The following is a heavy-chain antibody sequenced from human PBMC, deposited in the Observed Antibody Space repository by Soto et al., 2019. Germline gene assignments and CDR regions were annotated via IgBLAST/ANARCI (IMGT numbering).Heavy chain of an antibody. CDR3: AKDPRYCSSSSFYEGSKCYYHYYMDV. Sequence: EVQLLESGGGLVQPGGSLRLSCAASGFTFTTYDMSWVSQAPGKGLEWVSVISGSGGTTYYADSVKGLFTISRDNSKNSLYLQVNSLRAEDTAVYYCAKDPRYCSSSSFYEGSKCYYHYYMDVWGKGTTVTVSS. CDR2: ISGSGGTT. V-gene: IGHV3-23*01. CDR1: GFTFTTYD. D-gene: IGHD2-2*01. J-gene: IGHJ6*03.